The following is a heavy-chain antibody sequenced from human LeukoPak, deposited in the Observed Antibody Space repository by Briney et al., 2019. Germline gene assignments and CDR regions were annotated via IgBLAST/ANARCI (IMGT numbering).Heavy chain of an antibody. J-gene: IGHJ4*02. CDR1: GFTFSSYG. D-gene: IGHD3-10*01. CDR2: IRYDGSNK. V-gene: IGHV3-30*02. Sequence: GGSLRLSCAASGFTFSSYGMHWVRQAPGKGLEWVAFIRYDGSNKYYADSVKGRFTISRDNSKNTLYLQMNSLRAEDTAVYYCAKGEDSVSFRGYFDSWGQGILVTVSS. CDR3: AKGEDSVSFRGYFDS.